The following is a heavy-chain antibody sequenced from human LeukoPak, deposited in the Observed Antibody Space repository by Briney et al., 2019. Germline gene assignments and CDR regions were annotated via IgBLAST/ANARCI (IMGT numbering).Heavy chain of an antibody. CDR3: ARESIVVVEGYYYYYMDV. D-gene: IGHD2-15*01. V-gene: IGHV1-18*04. CDR1: GYTFTGYY. Sequence: ASVKVSCKASGYTFTGYYMHWVRQAPGQGLEWMGWISAYNGNTNYAQKLQGRVTMTTDTSTSTAYMELRSLRSDDTAVYYCARESIVVVEGYYYYYMDVWGKGTTVTVSS. CDR2: ISAYNGNT. J-gene: IGHJ6*03.